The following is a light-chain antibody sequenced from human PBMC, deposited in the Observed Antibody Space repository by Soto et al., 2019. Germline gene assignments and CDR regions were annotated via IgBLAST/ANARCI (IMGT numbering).Light chain of an antibody. Sequence: QSVLTQPPSVSAAPRQKVTISCSGSSSNIEDNYVSWYQQLPGAAPTLLIYDNDEQPAGIPDRFSGSKSGTSATLDITGLQTGDEADYYCGAWDRSLSAYVFGTGTKVTVL. V-gene: IGLV1-51*01. CDR1: SSNIEDNY. J-gene: IGLJ1*01. CDR2: DND. CDR3: GAWDRSLSAYV.